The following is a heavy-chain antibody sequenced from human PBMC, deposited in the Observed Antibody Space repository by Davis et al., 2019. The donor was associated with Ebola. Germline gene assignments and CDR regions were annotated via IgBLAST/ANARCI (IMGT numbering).Heavy chain of an antibody. V-gene: IGHV4-59*12. D-gene: IGHD5-12*01. CDR2: IYYSGST. CDR3: ARGRGYSGYERYDY. Sequence: GSLRLSCTVSGGSISSYYWSWIRQPPGKGLEWIGYIYYSGSTNYNPSLKSRVTISVDTSKNQFSLKLSSVTAADTAVYYCARGRGYSGYERYDYWGQGTLVTVSS. J-gene: IGHJ4*02. CDR1: GGSISSYY.